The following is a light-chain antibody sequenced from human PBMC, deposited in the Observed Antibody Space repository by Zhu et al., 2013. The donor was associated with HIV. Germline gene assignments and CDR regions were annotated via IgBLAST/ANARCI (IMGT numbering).Light chain of an antibody. V-gene: IGKV2-28*01. CDR2: DAS. Sequence: DIVMTQSPLCLPVTPGEPASISCKSSQSLLHGHGYNYLDWYQQKPGQAPRLLVEDASFRATGVPDRFIGSGSGTQFTLTISSLQSEDFAVYFCLQYNNWPPITFGQGTRLE. CDR1: QSLLHGHGYNY. J-gene: IGKJ5*01. CDR3: LQYNNWPPIT.